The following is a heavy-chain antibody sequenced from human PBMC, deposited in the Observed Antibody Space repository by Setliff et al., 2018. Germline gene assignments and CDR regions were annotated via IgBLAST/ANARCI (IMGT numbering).Heavy chain of an antibody. CDR1: GGSISSYY. J-gene: IGHJ4*02. V-gene: IGHV4-59*01. Sequence: SETLSLTCTVSGGSISSYYWSWIRQPPGKGLEWIGYIYYSGSTNYNPSLKSRVTISVDTSKHQFSLKLSSVTAADTAVYYCARESPLDDYVWGSYRSYYFDYWGQGTLVTVSS. CDR3: ARESPLDDYVWGSYRSYYFDY. D-gene: IGHD3-16*02. CDR2: IYYSGST.